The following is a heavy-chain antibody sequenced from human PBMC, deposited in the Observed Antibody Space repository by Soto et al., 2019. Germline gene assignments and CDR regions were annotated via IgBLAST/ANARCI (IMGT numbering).Heavy chain of an antibody. Sequence: QVQLVQSGAEVKKPGSSVKVSCKASGGTFSSYAISWVRQAPGQGLEWMGGIITIFGTANYAQKFQGRVTITADKSKSTAYMELSSLRSEDKAVYYCARDPGGGKYVFAFDIWGQGTMVTVSS. V-gene: IGHV1-69*06. CDR1: GGTFSSYA. D-gene: IGHD3-16*01. J-gene: IGHJ3*02. CDR3: ARDPGGGKYVFAFDI. CDR2: IITIFGTA.